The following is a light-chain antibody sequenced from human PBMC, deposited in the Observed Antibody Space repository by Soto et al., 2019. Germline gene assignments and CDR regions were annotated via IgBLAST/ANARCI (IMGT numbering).Light chain of an antibody. CDR2: AAS. V-gene: IGKV1-39*01. J-gene: IGKJ2*01. Sequence: DIQMTQSPSSLSASVGDRVTITCRASQSISSYLNWYQQKPGKAPKLLIYAASSLQSGVPSRFSGSGSGTDFTLTISSLQPEDFATYDCQQSYSTPLYTFGQGTELEIK. CDR3: QQSYSTPLYT. CDR1: QSISSY.